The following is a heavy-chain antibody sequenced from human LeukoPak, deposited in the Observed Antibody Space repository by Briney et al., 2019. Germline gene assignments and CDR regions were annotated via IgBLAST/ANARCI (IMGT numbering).Heavy chain of an antibody. D-gene: IGHD4-23*01. Sequence: GASVKVSCKASGYTFTSYGISWVRQAPGQGLEWMGWISAYNGNTNYAQKLQGRVTMTTDTSTSTAYMELRSLRSDDTAVYYCARDPTTVVEAYFDYWGQGTLVTVSS. CDR2: ISAYNGNT. CDR1: GYTFTSYG. J-gene: IGHJ4*02. V-gene: IGHV1-18*01. CDR3: ARDPTTVVEAYFDY.